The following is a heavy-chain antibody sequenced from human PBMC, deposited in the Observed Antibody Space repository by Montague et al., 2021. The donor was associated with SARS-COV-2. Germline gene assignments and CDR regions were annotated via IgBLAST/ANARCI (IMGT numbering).Heavy chain of an antibody. V-gene: IGHV2-5*01. CDR3: AHLIRYYDIFTGIPFDY. J-gene: IGHJ4*02. CDR2: IYSNDEK. D-gene: IGHD3-9*01. CDR1: GFSLSTPNVG. Sequence: PALVTPTQTLTLTCTFSGFSLSTPNVGVGWIRQPPGKALEWVAVIYSNDEKRYSPSLRNRLTITKDTAKNQVVLSLTYVDPVDTATYYCAHLIRYYDIFTGIPFDYWGQGSQVTVSS.